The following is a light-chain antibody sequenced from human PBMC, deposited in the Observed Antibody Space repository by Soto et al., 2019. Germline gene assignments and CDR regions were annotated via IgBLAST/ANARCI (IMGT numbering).Light chain of an antibody. CDR1: QSVRGN. J-gene: IGKJ5*01. Sequence: EIVMTQSPGTLSVSPGEGATLSCRASQSVRGNLAWYQQKPGQSPRLLIYGASSRATGIPARFSGSGSGTEFTLTISSLQSEDFAVYYCQQYNNWPFITFGQGTRLEIK. CDR3: QQYNNWPFIT. CDR2: GAS. V-gene: IGKV3-15*01.